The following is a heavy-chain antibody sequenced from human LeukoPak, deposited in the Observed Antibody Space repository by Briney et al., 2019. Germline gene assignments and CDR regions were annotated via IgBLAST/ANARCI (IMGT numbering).Heavy chain of an antibody. CDR3: AAKSYCSSTSCSDFGY. D-gene: IGHD2-2*01. Sequence: GGSLRLSCAASGFTFSSYDMNWVRQAPGKGLEWVSCISSSGSTIYYADSVKGRFTISRDNAKNSLYLQMNSLRAEDTAVYYCAAKSYCSSTSCSDFGYWGQGTLVTVSS. CDR2: ISSSGSTI. CDR1: GFTFSSYD. V-gene: IGHV3-48*03. J-gene: IGHJ4*02.